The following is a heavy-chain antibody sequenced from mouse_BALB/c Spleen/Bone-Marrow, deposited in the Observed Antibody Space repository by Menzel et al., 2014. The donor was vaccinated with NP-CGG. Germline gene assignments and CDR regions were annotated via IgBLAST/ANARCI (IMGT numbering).Heavy chain of an antibody. CDR3: TRGGNWGDFDY. CDR1: GFTFSSFG. J-gene: IGHJ2*01. CDR2: ISSGSSII. Sequence: EVKLMESGGGLVQPGGSRKLSCAASGFTFSSFGMHWVRQAPEKGLEWVAYISSGSSIIYYADTVKGRLTISRDDPKNTLFLQMTSLRSEDTAMYYCTRGGNWGDFDYWGQGTTLTVSS. V-gene: IGHV5-17*02.